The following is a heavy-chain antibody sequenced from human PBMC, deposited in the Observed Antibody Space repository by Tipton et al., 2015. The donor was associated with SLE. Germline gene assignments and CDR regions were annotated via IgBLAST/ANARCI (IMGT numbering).Heavy chain of an antibody. J-gene: IGHJ4*02. CDR3: ARGGYCTHTNCYPFDH. CDR2: IYYSGST. D-gene: IGHD2-2*01. V-gene: IGHV4-59*01. Sequence: LRLSCTVSRGSITSYYWSWIRQSPGKGLEWIGYIYYSGSTNYNPSFLSRAAMSVDTAENQFSLNLTSVTAADTALYYCARGGYCTHTNCYPFDHWGQGILVTVSS. CDR1: RGSITSYY.